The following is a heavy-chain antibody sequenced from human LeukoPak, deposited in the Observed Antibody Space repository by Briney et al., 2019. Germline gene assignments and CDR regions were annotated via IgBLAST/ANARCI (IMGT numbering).Heavy chain of an antibody. J-gene: IGHJ4*02. V-gene: IGHV3-7*01. CDR1: GFNFSNYW. CDR3: ARALSHCLDY. CDR2: IKHDGSEK. Sequence: QPGASLRLSCVVSGFNFSNYWMNWVSQAPGKGLEWVANIKHDGSEKYYVDSVKGRFSISRDNAKKSLYLQMNSLRAEDTAVYYCARALSHCLDYWGQGTLVTVSS. D-gene: IGHD3-16*01.